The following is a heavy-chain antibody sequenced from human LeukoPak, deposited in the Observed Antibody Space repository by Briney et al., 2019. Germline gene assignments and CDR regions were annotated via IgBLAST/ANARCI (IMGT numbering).Heavy chain of an antibody. CDR3: ARDRPRFRTVTTQDYYYYGMDV. V-gene: IGHV4-59*01. CDR2: IHYSGST. D-gene: IGHD4-17*01. Sequence: PSETLSLTCTVSGASIRSYYWSWIRQPPGKGLEWIGYIHYSGSTNYSPSLKSRVTISVDTSTNQFSLKLSSVTAADTAVYCCARDRPRFRTVTTQDYYYYGMDVWGQGTTVTVSS. J-gene: IGHJ6*02. CDR1: GASIRSYY.